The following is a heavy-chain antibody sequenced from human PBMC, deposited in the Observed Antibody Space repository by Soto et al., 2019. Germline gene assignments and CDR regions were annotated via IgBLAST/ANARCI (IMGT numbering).Heavy chain of an antibody. Sequence: PSETLSLTCAVSGISISSGNYYWSWIRQHPGKGLEWIAYIYYSRNTYYNPSLKSRVTISVDTSENQFSLKLSSMTAADTAVYYCARGLPLRHYVLGFLERDYDFWSGYWSDVWGKGTTVTVSS. CDR1: GISISSGNYY. J-gene: IGHJ6*04. D-gene: IGHD3-3*01. CDR2: IYYSRNT. V-gene: IGHV4-31*11. CDR3: ARGLPLRHYVLGFLERDYDFWSGYWSDV.